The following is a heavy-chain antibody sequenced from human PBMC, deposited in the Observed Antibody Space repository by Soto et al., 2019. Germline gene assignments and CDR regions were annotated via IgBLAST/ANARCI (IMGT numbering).Heavy chain of an antibody. J-gene: IGHJ4*02. CDR1: GFTFSSAW. V-gene: IGHV3-15*01. CDR3: TTDGGIVGATQGFDY. D-gene: IGHD1-26*01. CDR2: IKGKTDGGTT. Sequence: GGSLRLSCAASGFTFSSAWMSWVRQAPGKGLEWVGRIKGKTDGGTTDYAAPVKGRFTISRDDSKNTLYLQMNSLKTEDTAVYYCTTDGGIVGATQGFDYWGQGTLVTVSS.